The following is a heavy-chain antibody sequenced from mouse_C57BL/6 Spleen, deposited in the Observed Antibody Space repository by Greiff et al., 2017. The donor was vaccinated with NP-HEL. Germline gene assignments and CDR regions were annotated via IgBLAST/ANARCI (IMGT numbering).Heavy chain of an antibody. D-gene: IGHD1-1*01. V-gene: IGHV1-80*01. CDR2: IYPGDGDT. CDR3: ARSYYGSSYLGY. Sequence: QVQLQQSGAELVKPGASVKISCKASGYAFSSYWMNWVKQRPGKGLEWIGQIYPGDGDTNYNGKFKGKATLTADKSSSTAYMQLSSLTSEDSAVYFCARSYYGSSYLGYWGQGTTLTVSS. J-gene: IGHJ2*01. CDR1: GYAFSSYW.